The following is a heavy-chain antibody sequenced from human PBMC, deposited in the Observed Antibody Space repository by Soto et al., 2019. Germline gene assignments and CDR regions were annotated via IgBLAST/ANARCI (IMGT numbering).Heavy chain of an antibody. Sequence: QVQLVESGGGLVKPGGSLRLSCVASGFTFNDYYMSWIRQAPGKGLEWVSYISSSSGYTNYADSVKGRFTTSRDNARNALYRQMNRLRAEDTAVYYCAREGTTVTDFWGQGTLVTVSS. CDR3: AREGTTVTDF. D-gene: IGHD4-17*01. J-gene: IGHJ4*02. CDR2: ISSSSGYT. V-gene: IGHV3-11*06. CDR1: GFTFNDYY.